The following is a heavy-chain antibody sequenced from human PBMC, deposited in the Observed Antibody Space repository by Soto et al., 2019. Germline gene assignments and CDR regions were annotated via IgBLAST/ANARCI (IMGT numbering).Heavy chain of an antibody. CDR1: GLTFSRYS. Sequence: GGSLRLSCAAYGLTFSRYSMNWVRQAPGKGLEWVSSISSSSSYIYYADSVKGRFTISRDNAKNSLYLQMNSLRAEDTAVYYCAIRAYSSSWYWFDPWGQGTLVTGSS. V-gene: IGHV3-21*01. CDR2: ISSSSSYI. CDR3: AIRAYSSSWYWFDP. D-gene: IGHD6-13*01. J-gene: IGHJ5*02.